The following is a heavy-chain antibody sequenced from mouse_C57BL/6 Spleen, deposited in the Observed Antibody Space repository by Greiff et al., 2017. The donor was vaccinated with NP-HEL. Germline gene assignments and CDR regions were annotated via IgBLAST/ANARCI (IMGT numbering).Heavy chain of an antibody. CDR1: GYSITSGYY. V-gene: IGHV3-6*01. CDR2: ISYDGSN. J-gene: IGHJ4*01. Sequence: EVQLQQSGPGLVKPSQSLSLTCSVTGYSITSGYYWTWIRQFPGTKLEWMGYISYDGSNNYNQSLKNRISITRDTSKNQFFLKLNSVTTEYTATYDCARGPYYDYDDAMDYWGQGTSVTVSS. D-gene: IGHD2-4*01. CDR3: ARGPYYDYDDAMDY.